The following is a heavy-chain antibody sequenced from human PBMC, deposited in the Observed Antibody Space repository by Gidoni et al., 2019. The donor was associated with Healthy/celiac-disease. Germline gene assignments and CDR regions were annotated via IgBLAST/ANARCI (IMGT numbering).Heavy chain of an antibody. CDR3: ARQGDSSSSDY. J-gene: IGHJ4*02. D-gene: IGHD6-6*01. CDR1: GGSISSSSYY. CDR2: IYYSGST. Sequence: QLQLQDSGPGLVKPPETLSLTCTVSGGSISSSSYYWGWIRPPPGRGLEWIGSIYYSGSTYYNPSLKSRVTISVDTSKNQFSLKLSSVTAADTAVYYCARQGDSSSSDYWGQGTLVTVSS. V-gene: IGHV4-39*01.